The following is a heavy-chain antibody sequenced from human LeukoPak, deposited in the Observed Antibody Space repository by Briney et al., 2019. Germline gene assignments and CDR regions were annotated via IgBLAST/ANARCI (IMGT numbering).Heavy chain of an antibody. Sequence: ASVTVSCKASGYTFTSYGMSEVRQAPGQGVEGMGWSSAYNGNTNYAQKLQGRVTMTTDTSTSTAYMELRSLRSDDTAVYYCARAETPVAGTDYWGQGTLVTVSS. CDR2: SSAYNGNT. CDR3: ARAETPVAGTDY. CDR1: GYTFTSYG. D-gene: IGHD6-19*01. J-gene: IGHJ4*02. V-gene: IGHV1-18*01.